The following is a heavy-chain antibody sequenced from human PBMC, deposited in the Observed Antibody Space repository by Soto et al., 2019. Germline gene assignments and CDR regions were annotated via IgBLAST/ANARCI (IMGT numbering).Heavy chain of an antibody. Sequence: GGSLRLSCAASGFTFSSYAMHWVRQAPGKGLEWVAVISYDGSNKYYADSVKGRFTISRDNSKNTLYLQMNSLRAEDTAVYYCARDPPATVTTSWLWYFDLWGRGTLVTVSS. J-gene: IGHJ2*01. CDR2: ISYDGSNK. D-gene: IGHD4-17*01. V-gene: IGHV3-30-3*01. CDR3: ARDPPATVTTSWLWYFDL. CDR1: GFTFSSYA.